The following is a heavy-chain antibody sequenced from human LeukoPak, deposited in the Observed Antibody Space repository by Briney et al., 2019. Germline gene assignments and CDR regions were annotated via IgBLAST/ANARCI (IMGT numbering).Heavy chain of an antibody. CDR2: IYYSGTT. V-gene: IGHV4-30-4*01. CDR3: VRMGGRIYPDYFDC. Sequence: PSETLSLTCAVSGGSINSGDYYWSWVRQSPGEGLEFIGYIYYSGTTFYNPSLKSRVTMSVDTSKNQFSLKLSSVTAADTAVYYCVRMGGRIYPDYFDCWGQGTLVTVSS. CDR1: GGSINSGDYY. J-gene: IGHJ4*02. D-gene: IGHD3-16*01.